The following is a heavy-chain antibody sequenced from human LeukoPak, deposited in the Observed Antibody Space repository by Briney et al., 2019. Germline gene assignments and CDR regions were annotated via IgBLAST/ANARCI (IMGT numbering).Heavy chain of an antibody. Sequence: ASVKVSCKTFGYTFSDYYIHWVRQAPGQGLEWMGRIIPILGIANYAQKFQGRVTITADKSTSTAYMELSSLRSEDTAVYYCADLSSGSDYWGQGTLVTVSS. CDR1: GYTFSDYY. D-gene: IGHD6-19*01. CDR3: ADLSSGSDY. V-gene: IGHV1-69*02. J-gene: IGHJ4*02. CDR2: IIPILGIA.